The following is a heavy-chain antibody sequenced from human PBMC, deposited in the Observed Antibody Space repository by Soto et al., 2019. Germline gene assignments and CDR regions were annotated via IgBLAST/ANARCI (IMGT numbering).Heavy chain of an antibody. Sequence: QVQLVESGGDVVQPGRSLRLSCAASGFTFSSYAMHWVRQAPGKGLEWVAVISYDGANKKYAESVKGRFTISRDNSKNTLDLQMNSLRDEDTAVYYCARDGYNFDGMDVWGQGTTVTVSS. J-gene: IGHJ6*02. CDR1: GFTFSSYA. CDR3: ARDGYNFDGMDV. CDR2: ISYDGANK. V-gene: IGHV3-30-3*01. D-gene: IGHD5-12*01.